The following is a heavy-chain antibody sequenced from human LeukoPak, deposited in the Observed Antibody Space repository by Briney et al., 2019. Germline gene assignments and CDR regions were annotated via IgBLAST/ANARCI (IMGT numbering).Heavy chain of an antibody. D-gene: IGHD1-7*01. J-gene: IGHJ4*02. V-gene: IGHV3-49*04. CDR1: GFTFGDYA. Sequence: GGSLRLSCTASGFTFGDYAMSWVRQAPGKGLEWVGFIRSKAYGGTTEYAASVKGRFTISRDDSKSIAYLQMNSLKTEDTAVYYCTRHGELRFDYWGQGTLVTVSS. CDR3: TRHGELRFDY. CDR2: IRSKAYGGTT.